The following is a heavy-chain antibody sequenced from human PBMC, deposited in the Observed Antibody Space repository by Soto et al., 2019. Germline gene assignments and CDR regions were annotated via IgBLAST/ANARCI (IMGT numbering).Heavy chain of an antibody. J-gene: IGHJ3*02. D-gene: IGHD2-2*01. CDR3: ARAGVGYCKSTSCHPGFDI. CDR1: GFTFSNYW. Sequence: PGGSLRLACAASGFTFSNYWMHWVRQAPGKGLEWVSRINGDGRTTIYADSVKGRFTISRDNAKNTLYLQMNSLRAEDTAVYYCARAGVGYCKSTSCHPGFDIWGQGTMVTVSS. CDR2: INGDGRTT. V-gene: IGHV3-74*01.